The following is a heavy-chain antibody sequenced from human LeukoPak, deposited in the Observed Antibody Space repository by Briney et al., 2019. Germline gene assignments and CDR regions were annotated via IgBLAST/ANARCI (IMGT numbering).Heavy chain of an antibody. V-gene: IGHV5-51*01. Sequence: GESLKISCKSSGYSFNSYWIGWVRQMPGKGLECIGIVYPLDSETRYSPSFQGHVTISADKSISTAYLQWSGLKASDTAMYYCARAPFYYGSGTYDGFDIWGQGTLVIVSS. CDR2: VYPLDSET. D-gene: IGHD3-10*01. J-gene: IGHJ3*02. CDR3: ARAPFYYGSGTYDGFDI. CDR1: GYSFNSYW.